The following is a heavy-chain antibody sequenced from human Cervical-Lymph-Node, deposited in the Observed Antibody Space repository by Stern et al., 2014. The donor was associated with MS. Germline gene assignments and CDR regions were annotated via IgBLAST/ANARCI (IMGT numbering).Heavy chain of an antibody. CDR1: GGSISSYY. V-gene: IGHV4-59*01. D-gene: IGHD3-10*01. CDR2: IYYSGST. CDR3: ARDFYGSGSYFDY. Sequence: QLQLQESGPGLVKPSETLSLTCTVSGGSISSYYWSWIRQPPGKGLEWIGYIYYSGSTNYNPSLKSRVTISVDTSKNQFSLKLSSVTAADTAVYYCARDFYGSGSYFDYWGQGTLVTVSS. J-gene: IGHJ4*02.